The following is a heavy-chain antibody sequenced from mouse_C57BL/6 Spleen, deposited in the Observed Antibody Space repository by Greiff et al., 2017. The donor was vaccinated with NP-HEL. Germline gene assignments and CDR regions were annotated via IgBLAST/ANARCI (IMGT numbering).Heavy chain of an antibody. V-gene: IGHV1-52*01. CDR3: ARSVVKYYGSRHYYAMDY. CDR2: IDPSDSET. J-gene: IGHJ4*01. D-gene: IGHD1-1*01. CDR1: GYTFTSYW. Sequence: QVQLQQPGAELVRPGPSVKLSCKASGYTFTSYWMHWVKQRPIQGLEWIGNIDPSDSETYYTQKFKDKATLTVDKSSSTAYMQLSSLTSEDSAVYYCARSVVKYYGSRHYYAMDYWGQGTSVTVSS.